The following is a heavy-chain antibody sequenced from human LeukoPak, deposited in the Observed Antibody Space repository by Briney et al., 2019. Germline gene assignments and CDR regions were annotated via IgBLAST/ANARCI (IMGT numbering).Heavy chain of an antibody. V-gene: IGHV3-9*01. J-gene: IGHJ5*02. CDR2: ISWNSGSI. CDR3: AKTRHYDILTGTWFDP. CDR1: GFTFDDYA. Sequence: PGGSLRLSCAASGFTFDDYAMHWVRQAPGKGLEWVSGISWNSGSIGYADSVKGRFTISRDNAKNSLYLQMNSLRAEDTALYYCAKTRHYDILTGTWFDPWGQGTLVTVSS. D-gene: IGHD3-9*01.